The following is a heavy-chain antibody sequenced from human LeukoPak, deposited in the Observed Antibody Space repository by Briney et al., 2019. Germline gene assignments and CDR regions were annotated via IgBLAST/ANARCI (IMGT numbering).Heavy chain of an antibody. D-gene: IGHD4-17*01. Sequence: GGSLRLSCAASGFTVREYFMAWVRQAPGKGLQWVSHIFSGDSIEYADSVKGRFTVSTDTSSNTVYLQMNSLRVEDTAIYFCARGRSKTTVFEYWGQGTLVTVSS. J-gene: IGHJ4*02. CDR1: GFTVREYF. CDR2: IFSGDSI. V-gene: IGHV3-53*01. CDR3: ARGRSKTTVFEY.